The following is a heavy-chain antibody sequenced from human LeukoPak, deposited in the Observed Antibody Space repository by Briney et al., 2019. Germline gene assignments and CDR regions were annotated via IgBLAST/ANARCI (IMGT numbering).Heavy chain of an antibody. Sequence: PSETLSLTGAVYGGSFSGYYWSWIRQPPGKGLEWIGEINHSGSTNYNPSLKSRVTISVDTSKNQFSLKLSSVTAADTAVYYCARAVSSSWYRSDMDVWGKGTTVTVSS. D-gene: IGHD6-13*01. J-gene: IGHJ6*03. V-gene: IGHV4-34*01. CDR1: GGSFSGYY. CDR2: INHSGST. CDR3: ARAVSSSWYRSDMDV.